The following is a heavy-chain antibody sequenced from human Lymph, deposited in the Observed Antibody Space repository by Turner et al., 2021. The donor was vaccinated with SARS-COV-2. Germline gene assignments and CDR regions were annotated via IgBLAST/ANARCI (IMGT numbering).Heavy chain of an antibody. J-gene: IGHJ6*02. CDR1: AFTFSSYG. D-gene: IGHD2-2*02. CDR2: ISGSGGST. Sequence: EVQLLESGGGLVQPGGSLRLSCAASAFTFSSYGMSWVRQAPGKGLECVSVISGSGGSTYYADSVKGRFTISRDNSKNTLYLQMNSLRAEDTAVYYCAKDRVVPPAIWNYYYYYGMDVWGQGTTVTVSS. CDR3: AKDRVVPPAIWNYYYYYGMDV. V-gene: IGHV3-23*01.